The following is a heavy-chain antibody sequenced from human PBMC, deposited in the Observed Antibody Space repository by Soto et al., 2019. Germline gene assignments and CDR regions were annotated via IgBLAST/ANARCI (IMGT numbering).Heavy chain of an antibody. CDR1: GFTFSSYA. CDR2: ISGSGGST. Sequence: PGGSLRLSCAVSGFTFSSYAMSWVRQAPGKGLEWVSAISGSGGSTYYADSVKGQFTISRDNSKNTLYLQMNSLRAEDTAVYYCAKYEGGFGSPSRWFDPWGQGTLVTVSS. CDR3: AKYEGGFGSPSRWFDP. V-gene: IGHV3-23*01. D-gene: IGHD6-13*01. J-gene: IGHJ5*02.